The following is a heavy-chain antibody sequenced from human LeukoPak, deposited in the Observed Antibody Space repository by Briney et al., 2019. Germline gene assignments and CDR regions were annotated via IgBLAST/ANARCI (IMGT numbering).Heavy chain of an antibody. CDR1: GYTFTGYY. CDR3: AREYKNIVVVPAAIPDC. V-gene: IGHV1-2*02. CDR2: INPNSGGT. D-gene: IGHD2-2*01. Sequence: ASVKVSCKASGYTFTGYYMHWVRQAPGQGLEWMGWINPNSGGTNYAQKFQGRVTMTRDTSISTAYMELSRLRSDDTAVYYCAREYKNIVVVPAAIPDCWGQGTLVTVSS. J-gene: IGHJ4*02.